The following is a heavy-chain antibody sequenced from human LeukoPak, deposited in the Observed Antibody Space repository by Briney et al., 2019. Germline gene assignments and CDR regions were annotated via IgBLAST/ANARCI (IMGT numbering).Heavy chain of an antibody. Sequence: PSETLSLTRTVSGGSISSSSYYWGWIRQPPGKGLEWIGSIYYSGSAYYNPSLKSRLTISVDTSKNQFSLKLSSVTAADTAVYYCARHSYTGTMATYYFDYWGQGTLVTVSS. CDR1: GGSISSSSYY. CDR2: IYYSGSA. D-gene: IGHD1-7*01. V-gene: IGHV4-39*01. J-gene: IGHJ4*02. CDR3: ARHSYTGTMATYYFDY.